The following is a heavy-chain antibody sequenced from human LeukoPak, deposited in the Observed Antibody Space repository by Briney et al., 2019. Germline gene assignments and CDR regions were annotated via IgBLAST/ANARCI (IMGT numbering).Heavy chain of an antibody. D-gene: IGHD3-22*01. J-gene: IGHJ3*02. Sequence: SETLSLTCTVSGDSLTGYYWGWIRQPPGKGLEWIGNIYYTGNTYYNPSLKSRVTISLDTSKNKSSLKVISMTAADTAVYYCTKSDGSGLIRICGRGTMVTVSS. CDR2: IYYTGNT. V-gene: IGHV4-39*07. CDR3: TKSDGSGLIRI. CDR1: GDSLTGYY.